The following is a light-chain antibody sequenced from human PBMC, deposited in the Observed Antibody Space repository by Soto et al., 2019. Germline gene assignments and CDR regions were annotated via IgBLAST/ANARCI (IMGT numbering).Light chain of an antibody. V-gene: IGKV3-20*01. J-gene: IGKJ1*01. CDR3: QHYGTTPRT. CDR2: GAS. CDR1: QSVCSGC. Sequence: ETVLTQSPATLSLSPGERVTLSCRASQSVCSGCLAWYQQKPGQSPRLLMYGASRRATGIPDRFSGSGTGTDFPLTISRLEPEDFAVYYCQHYGTTPRTFGPGTKVGIK.